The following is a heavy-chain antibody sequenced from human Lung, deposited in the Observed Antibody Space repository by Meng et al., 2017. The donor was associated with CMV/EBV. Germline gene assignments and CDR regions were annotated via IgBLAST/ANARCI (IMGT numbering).Heavy chain of an antibody. Sequence: ASVKVSCKASGYTFTGYYMHWVRQAPGQGLEWMGWINPNSGGTNYAQKFQGRVTMTRDTSISTTYMELSRLRSDDTAVYYCAREARAAGTDEYVDYWGQGTLVTVSS. D-gene: IGHD6-13*01. CDR2: INPNSGGT. J-gene: IGHJ4*02. CDR1: GYTFTGYY. V-gene: IGHV1-2*02. CDR3: AREARAAGTDEYVDY.